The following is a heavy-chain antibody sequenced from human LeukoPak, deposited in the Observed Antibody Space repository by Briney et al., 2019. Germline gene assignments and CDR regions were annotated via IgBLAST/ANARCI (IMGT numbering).Heavy chain of an antibody. CDR1: GFTFSSYE. Sequence: GGSLRLSCEASGFTFSSYEMNWVRQAPGKGQEWVSYISSSGKTIYYADSTKGRFTVSRDNAKKSLYLQMNSLRAEDTAAYYCATTSIAAAVPGCFDYWGQGTLVTVFS. D-gene: IGHD6-13*01. J-gene: IGHJ4*02. CDR3: ATTSIAAAVPGCFDY. V-gene: IGHV3-48*03. CDR2: ISSSGKTI.